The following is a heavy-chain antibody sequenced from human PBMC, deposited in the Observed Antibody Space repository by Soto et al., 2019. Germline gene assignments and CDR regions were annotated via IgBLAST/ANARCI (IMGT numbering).Heavy chain of an antibody. CDR3: AKDKSSSWTFDF. V-gene: IGHV3-30*18. J-gene: IGHJ4*02. CDR2: ISHDGSDK. D-gene: IGHD6-13*01. Sequence: QVQLVESGGGVVQPGRSLRLSCAASGFTFSSYGMHWVRQAPGKGLEWVAVISHDGSDKYYAVSVKGRFTVSRDKYKNMLYLHINSLRAEDRAVYYCAKDKSSSWTFDFWVRGTMGTVAS. CDR1: GFTFSSYG.